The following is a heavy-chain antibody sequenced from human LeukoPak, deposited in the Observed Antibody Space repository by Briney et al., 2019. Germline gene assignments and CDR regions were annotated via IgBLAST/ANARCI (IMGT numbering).Heavy chain of an antibody. CDR1: GFTFSDYY. CDR3: ARGVYYDILTGYYLEAHFFDY. J-gene: IGHJ4*02. Sequence: GGSLRLSCAASGFTFSDYYMSWIRQAPGEGLEWVSYISSSGSTIYYADSVKGRFTISRDNAKNSLYLQMNSLRAEDTAVYYCARGVYYDILTGYYLEAHFFDYWGQGTLVTVSS. CDR2: ISSSGSTI. V-gene: IGHV3-11*01. D-gene: IGHD3-9*01.